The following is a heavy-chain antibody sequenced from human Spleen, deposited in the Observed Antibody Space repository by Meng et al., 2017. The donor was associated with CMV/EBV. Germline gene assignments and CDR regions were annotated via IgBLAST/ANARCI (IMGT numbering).Heavy chain of an antibody. J-gene: IGHJ6*02. CDR1: GFTFSSYT. V-gene: IGHV3-21*01. D-gene: IGHD3-10*01. Sequence: GGSLRLSCAASGFTFSSYTMNWVRQAPGKGMEWVSCISSRSSYIDYADSVKGRFTISRDNAKNSLYLQMNSLRAEDTAVYYCARADYREDYYYGMDVGGQGTTVTVSS. CDR3: ARADYREDYYYGMDV. CDR2: ISSRSSYI.